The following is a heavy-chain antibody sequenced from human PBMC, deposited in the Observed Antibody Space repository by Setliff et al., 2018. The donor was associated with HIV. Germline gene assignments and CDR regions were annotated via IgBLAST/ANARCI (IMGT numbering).Heavy chain of an antibody. V-gene: IGHV5-51*01. J-gene: IGHJ4*02. CDR3: ATLTNFDH. CDR2: VYGGDSDT. D-gene: IGHD7-27*01. Sequence: PGESLKISCQASGYDFSDYWIGWVRQMPGKGLEWMGIVYGGDSDTRYNPSFEGQVTMSADRSITTAYLQWSRLKASDTAMYYCATLTNFDHWGQGTLVTVSS. CDR1: GYDFSDYW.